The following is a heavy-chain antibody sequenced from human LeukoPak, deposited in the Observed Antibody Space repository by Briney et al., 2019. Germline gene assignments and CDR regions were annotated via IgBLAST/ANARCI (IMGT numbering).Heavy chain of an antibody. D-gene: IGHD6-13*01. CDR2: IYYSGST. Sequence: SETLSLTCTVSGGSISSYYWSWIRQPPGKGLEWIGYIYYSGSTNYNPSLKSRVTISVDTSKNQFSLKLSSVTAADTAVYYCARASQQLVRIFDYWAQGTLVTVSS. V-gene: IGHV4-59*01. J-gene: IGHJ4*02. CDR1: GGSISSYY. CDR3: ARASQQLVRIFDY.